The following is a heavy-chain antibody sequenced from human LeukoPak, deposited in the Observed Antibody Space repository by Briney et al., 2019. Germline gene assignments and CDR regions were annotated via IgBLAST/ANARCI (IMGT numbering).Heavy chain of an antibody. J-gene: IGHJ4*02. CDR2: ISYDGSDE. Sequence: GGSLRLSCVASGLAFSSYSMHWVRQAPGKGLEWVGVISYDGSDEYYTDSVKGRFTISRDNSKNTVYLQMNSLRAEDTAVYYCARGGGYSYGLSTYWGQGTLVTVSS. D-gene: IGHD5-18*01. CDR3: ARGGGYSYGLSTY. V-gene: IGHV3-30*04. CDR1: GLAFSSYS.